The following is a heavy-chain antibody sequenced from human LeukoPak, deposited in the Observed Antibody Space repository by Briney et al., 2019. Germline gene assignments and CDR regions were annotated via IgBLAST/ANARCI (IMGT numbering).Heavy chain of an antibody. J-gene: IGHJ3*02. Sequence: PGGSLRLSCTASGFTFSSSWMSWVRQAPGKGLEWVANIKEDGSEKYYVDSVKGRFTISRDNAKNSLFLQMNSLRAEDTAVYYCAREDIWGPGTMVTVSS. CDR3: AREDI. CDR1: GFTFSSSW. CDR2: IKEDGSEK. V-gene: IGHV3-7*05.